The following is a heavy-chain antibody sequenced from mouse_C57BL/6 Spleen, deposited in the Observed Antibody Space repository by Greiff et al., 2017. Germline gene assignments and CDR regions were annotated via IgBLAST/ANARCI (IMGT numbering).Heavy chain of an antibody. J-gene: IGHJ2*01. CDR3: ARDSTGHPYYFDY. V-gene: IGHV1-39*01. CDR1: GYSFTDYN. CDR2: INPNYGTT. D-gene: IGHD3-2*02. Sequence: EVQLQQSGPELVKPGASVKISCKASGYSFTDYNMNWVKQSTGKSLEWIGVINPNYGTTSYNQKFKGKATLTVDQSSSTAYMQLNSRTPEDYAVDCCARDSTGHPYYFDYWGQGTTLTVSS.